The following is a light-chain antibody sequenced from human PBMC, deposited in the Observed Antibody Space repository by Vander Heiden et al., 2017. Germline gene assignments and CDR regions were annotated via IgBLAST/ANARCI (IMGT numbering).Light chain of an antibody. CDR1: QSISAD. CDR3: QQRNSWPRT. J-gene: IGKJ2*01. CDR2: DAS. V-gene: IGKV3-11*01. Sequence: EIVLTQSPATLSLSPGERATLSCRASQSISADLAWYQQKPGQAPRLLIYDASNRATGIPARFSGSGSGTDFTLTISNLEPEDFAVYYCQQRNSWPRTFGQGPRWRS.